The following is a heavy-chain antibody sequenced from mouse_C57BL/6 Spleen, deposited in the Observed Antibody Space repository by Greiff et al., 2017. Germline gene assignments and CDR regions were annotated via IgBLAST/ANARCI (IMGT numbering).Heavy chain of an antibody. CDR1: GYTFTSYW. Sequence: QVQLQQPGAELVKPGASVKLSCKASGYTFTSYWMHWVKQRPGQGLEWIGMIHPNSGSTNYNEKFKSKATLTVDKSSSTAYMQLSSLPSEDSAVYYCARADSNRYYYAMDYWGQGTSVTVSS. J-gene: IGHJ4*01. V-gene: IGHV1-64*01. CDR2: IHPNSGST. CDR3: ARADSNRYYYAMDY. D-gene: IGHD2-5*01.